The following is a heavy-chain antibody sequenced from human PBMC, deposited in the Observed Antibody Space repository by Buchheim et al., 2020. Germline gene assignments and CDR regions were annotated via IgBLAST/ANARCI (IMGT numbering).Heavy chain of an antibody. J-gene: IGHJ2*01. D-gene: IGHD3-3*01. CDR3: ARDTLRFLEWDLPEWYFDL. V-gene: IGHV1-46*01. Sequence: QVQLVQSGAEVKKPGASVKVSCKASGYTFSSYYMHWVRQAPGQGLEWMGIINPSGGSTSYAQKFQGRVTMTRDTSTSTVYMELSSLRSEDTAVYYCARDTLRFLEWDLPEWYFDLWGRGTL. CDR1: GYTFSSYY. CDR2: INPSGGST.